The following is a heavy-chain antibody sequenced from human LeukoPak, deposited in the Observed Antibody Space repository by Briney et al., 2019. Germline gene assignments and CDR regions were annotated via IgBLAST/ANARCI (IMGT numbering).Heavy chain of an antibody. CDR2: ISSSSSYI. V-gene: IGHV3-21*01. J-gene: IGHJ4*02. CDR3: ARSVIAVASKDVYYFDY. D-gene: IGHD6-19*01. CDR1: GFTFSSYS. Sequence: GGSLRLSCAASGFTFSSYSMNWVRQAPGKGLEWVSSISSSSSYIYYADSVKGRFTISRDNAKNSLYLQMNSLRAEDTAVYYCARSVIAVASKDVYYFDYWGQGTLVTVSS.